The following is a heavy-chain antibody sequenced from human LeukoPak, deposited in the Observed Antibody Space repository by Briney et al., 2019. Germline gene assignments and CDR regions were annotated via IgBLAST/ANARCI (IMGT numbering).Heavy chain of an antibody. J-gene: IGHJ3*02. V-gene: IGHV1-69*13. CDR1: GGSLSRYG. CDR2: IVPIFGTP. Sequence: ASGKVSCKASGGSLSRYGISWVRQAPGQGLEWMGGIVPIFGTPSYAQKFQGRVTIIADESTRTAYMGLTSLRAEDTAIYYCVGSEPVVTADDPYDIWGQGTMVTVSS. D-gene: IGHD4-23*01. CDR3: VGSEPVVTADDPYDI.